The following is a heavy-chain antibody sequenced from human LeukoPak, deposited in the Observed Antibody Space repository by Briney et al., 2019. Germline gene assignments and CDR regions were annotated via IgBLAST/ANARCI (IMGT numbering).Heavy chain of an antibody. CDR2: ISSTSNTI. CDR3: TTGGSFLDY. Sequence: PGGSLRLSCAASGFTFSTYTMNWVRQAPGKGLEWVSSISSTSNTISYADSVKGRFTISRDNAKNSLYLQMNGLKTEDTAVYYCTTGGSFLDYWGQGTLVTVSS. V-gene: IGHV3-48*01. CDR1: GFTFSTYT. J-gene: IGHJ4*02. D-gene: IGHD1-26*01.